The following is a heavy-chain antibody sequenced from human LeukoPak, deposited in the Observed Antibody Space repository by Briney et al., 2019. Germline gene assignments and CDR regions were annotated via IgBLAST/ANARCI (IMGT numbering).Heavy chain of an antibody. J-gene: IGHJ4*02. V-gene: IGHV4-34*01. Sequence: SETLSLTCAVYGGSFSGYYWSWIRQPPGKGLEWIGEINHSGSTNYNPSLKSRVTISVDTSKNQFSLKLSSVTAADTAVYYCARPSRDYYGSGSLRDWGQGTLVTVSS. D-gene: IGHD3-10*01. CDR3: ARPSRDYYGSGSLRD. CDR1: GGSFSGYY. CDR2: INHSGST.